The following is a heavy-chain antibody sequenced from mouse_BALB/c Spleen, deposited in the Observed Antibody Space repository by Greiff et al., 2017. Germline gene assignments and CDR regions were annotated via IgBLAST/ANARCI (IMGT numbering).Heavy chain of an antibody. J-gene: IGHJ1*01. CDR3: ARFWGNYGYFDV. D-gene: IGHD2-1*01. CDR2: IYPGDGDT. CDR1: GYAFSSSW. Sequence: QVQLQQSGPELVKPGASVKISCKASGYAFSSSWMNWVKQRPGQGLEWIGRIYPGDGDTNYNGKFKGKATLTADKSSSTAYMQLSSLTSVDSAVYYCARFWGNYGYFDVWGAGTTVTVSS. V-gene: IGHV1-82*01.